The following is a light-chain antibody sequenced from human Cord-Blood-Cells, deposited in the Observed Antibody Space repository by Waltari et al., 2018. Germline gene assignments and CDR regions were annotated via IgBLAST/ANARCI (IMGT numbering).Light chain of an antibody. CDR1: QDIRNY. J-gene: IGKJ2*01. CDR2: DAS. Sequence: LQMTQSPSSLSASVGDRVTITCQASQDIRNYLNWYQQKPGEAPKLLIYDASNLETGVPSRFSGSGSGTDFTFTISSLQPEDIATYYCQQYDNLPYTFGQGTKLEIK. CDR3: QQYDNLPYT. V-gene: IGKV1-33*01.